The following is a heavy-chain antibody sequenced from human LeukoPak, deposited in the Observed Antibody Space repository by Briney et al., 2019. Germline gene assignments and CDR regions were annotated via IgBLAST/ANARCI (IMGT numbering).Heavy chain of an antibody. V-gene: IGHV4-59*06. D-gene: IGHD4-23*01. Sequence: PSETLSLTCTVSGGSISTYYWNWIRQHPGKGLEWIGYIYYSGSTYYNPPLKSRVTISVDTSKNQFSLKLSSVTAADTAVYYRARGYGGKRGKLDSWGQGTLVTVSS. J-gene: IGHJ4*02. CDR2: IYYSGST. CDR3: ARGYGGKRGKLDS. CDR1: GGSISTYY.